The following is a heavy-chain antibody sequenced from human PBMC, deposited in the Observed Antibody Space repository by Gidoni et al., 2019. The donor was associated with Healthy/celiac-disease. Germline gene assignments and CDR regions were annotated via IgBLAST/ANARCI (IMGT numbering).Heavy chain of an antibody. CDR2: SIPTVGTA. CDR3: ARGGGDYDSSGYYFNY. D-gene: IGHD3-22*01. Sequence: QVQLVQSGAEVKKPGSSVKVSCKASGGTFSSYAISWVRQAPGQGLEWMGGSIPTVGTANNAKKCQGRVTMTADESTGKAYMELRSVRSEDTAVYYWARGGGDYDSSGYYFNYWGQGTLVTVSS. CDR1: GGTFSSYA. J-gene: IGHJ4*02. V-gene: IGHV1-69*01.